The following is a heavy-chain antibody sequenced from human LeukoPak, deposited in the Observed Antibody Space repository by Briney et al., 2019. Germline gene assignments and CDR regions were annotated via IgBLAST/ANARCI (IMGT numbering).Heavy chain of an antibody. Sequence: SVKVSCKASGGTFSSYAISWVRQAPGQGLEWMGEIIPIFGTANYAQKFQGRVTITTDESTSTAYMELSSLRSEDTAVYYCARGSIVATIDNDAFDIWGQGTMVTVSS. V-gene: IGHV1-69*05. CDR3: ARGSIVATIDNDAFDI. CDR2: IIPIFGTA. CDR1: GGTFSSYA. J-gene: IGHJ3*02. D-gene: IGHD5-12*01.